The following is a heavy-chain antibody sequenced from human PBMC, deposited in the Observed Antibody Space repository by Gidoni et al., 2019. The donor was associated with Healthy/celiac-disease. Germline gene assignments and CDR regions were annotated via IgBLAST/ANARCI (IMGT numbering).Heavy chain of an antibody. D-gene: IGHD4-4*01. Sequence: QVQLVESGGGVVQPGRSLRLSCAASGFTFSSYGMHWVRQAPGKGLEWVAVIWYDGSNKYYADSVKGRFTISRDNSKNTLYLQMNSLRAEDTAVYYCARDRTVTTLYYYYGMDVWGQGTTVTVSS. CDR3: ARDRTVTTLYYYYGMDV. V-gene: IGHV3-33*01. CDR2: IWYDGSNK. J-gene: IGHJ6*02. CDR1: GFTFSSYG.